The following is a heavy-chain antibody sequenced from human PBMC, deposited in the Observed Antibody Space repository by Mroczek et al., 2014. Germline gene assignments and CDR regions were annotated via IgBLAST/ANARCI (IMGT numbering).Heavy chain of an antibody. D-gene: IGHD3-22*01. CDR3: ARVPHYYDSSGYYSLVIFDY. CDR1: GYTFTSYD. J-gene: IGHJ4*02. V-gene: IGHV1-8*01. CDR2: MNPNSGNT. Sequence: VQLVESGAEVKKPGASVKVSCKASGYTFTSYDINWVRQATGQGLEWMGWMNPNSGNTGYAQKFQGRVTMTRNTSISTAYMELSSLRSEDTAVYYCARVPHYYDSSGYYSLVIFDYWGQGTLVTVSS.